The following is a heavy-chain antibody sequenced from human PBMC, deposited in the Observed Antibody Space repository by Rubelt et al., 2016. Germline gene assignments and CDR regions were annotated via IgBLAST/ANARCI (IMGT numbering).Heavy chain of an antibody. CDR2: ISAYNGNT. D-gene: IGHD6-13*01. Sequence: QVQLVQSGAEVKKPGASVKVSCKASGYTFTNYGINWVRQAPGQGLEWMGWISAYNGNTNYAQKFQGRVTMNTDTSTSTVYMELRSLGADDTAVYYCARDESIAAAGTGVYWGQGTLVTVSS. V-gene: IGHV1-18*01. J-gene: IGHJ4*02. CDR1: GYTFTNYG. CDR3: ARDESIAAAGTGVY.